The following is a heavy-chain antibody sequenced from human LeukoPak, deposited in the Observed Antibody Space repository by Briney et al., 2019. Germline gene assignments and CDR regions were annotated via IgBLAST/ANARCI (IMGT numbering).Heavy chain of an antibody. CDR2: ISAYNGNT. CDR3: ARVNGYCSSTSCYTPYYYYGMDV. D-gene: IGHD2-2*02. Sequence: ASVKVSCKASGYTFTSYGISWVRQAPGQGLEWMGWISAYNGNTNYAQKLQGRVTMTTDTSTSTAYMELRSLRSDDTAVYYCARVNGYCSSTSCYTPYYYYGMDVWGQGTTVTVSS. V-gene: IGHV1-18*01. J-gene: IGHJ6*02. CDR1: GYTFTSYG.